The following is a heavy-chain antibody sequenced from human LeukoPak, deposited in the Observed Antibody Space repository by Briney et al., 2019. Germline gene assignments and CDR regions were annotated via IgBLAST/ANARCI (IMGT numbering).Heavy chain of an antibody. V-gene: IGHV3-9*01. D-gene: IGHD2-2*02. Sequence: PGRSLRLSCAASGFTFDDYAIHWVRQAPGKGLEWVSGISWNSGTIYYADSVKGRFTISRDNAKKSLYLQMNSLRAEDTAVYYCAREGYSPYWGQGTLVTVSS. J-gene: IGHJ4*02. CDR2: ISWNSGTI. CDR1: GFTFDDYA. CDR3: AREGYSPY.